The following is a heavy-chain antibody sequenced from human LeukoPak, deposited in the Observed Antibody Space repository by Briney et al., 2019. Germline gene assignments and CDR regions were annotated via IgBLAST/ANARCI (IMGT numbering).Heavy chain of an antibody. J-gene: IGHJ4*02. CDR3: ARTPTIYSYAYYFDY. CDR2: ISSSSSYI. D-gene: IGHD5-18*01. Sequence: GGSLRLSCAASGFTFSSYSMNWVRQAPGKGLEWVSSISSSSSYIYYADSVKGRFTISRDNAKNSLYLQMNSLRAEDTAVYYCARTPTIYSYAYYFDYWGQGTLVTVSS. V-gene: IGHV3-21*01. CDR1: GFTFSSYS.